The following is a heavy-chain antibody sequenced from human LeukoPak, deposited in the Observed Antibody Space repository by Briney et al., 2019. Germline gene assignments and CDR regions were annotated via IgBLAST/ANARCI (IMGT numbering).Heavy chain of an antibody. CDR3: AKGPKENWYFDL. Sequence: GWSLRLSCAPSGFNFHDSAIHWVRQAQGKGLEWVSAMNWISDFKANADSVKGRFTICRDNDKNSVHLQMNSLRPEDMAVYYCAKGPKENWYFDLWGRGTLVTVSS. J-gene: IGHJ2*01. CDR2: MNWISDFK. CDR1: GFNFHDSA. V-gene: IGHV3-9*03.